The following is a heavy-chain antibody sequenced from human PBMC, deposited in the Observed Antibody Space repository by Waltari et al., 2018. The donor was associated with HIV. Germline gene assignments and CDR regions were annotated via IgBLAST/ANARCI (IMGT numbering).Heavy chain of an antibody. CDR2: IKRDGSEK. J-gene: IGHJ4*02. CDR3: ARTPGPFDY. CDR1: GFTLSSYW. Sequence: EVQLVESGGGLVQPGGSLRLSCAASGFTLSSYWMSWVRQAPGKGVVWVANIKRDGSEKYYVDSVKGRFTISRENDKNSLYLQMNSLRAEDTAVYYCARTPGPFDYWGKGTLVTVSS. V-gene: IGHV3-7*01.